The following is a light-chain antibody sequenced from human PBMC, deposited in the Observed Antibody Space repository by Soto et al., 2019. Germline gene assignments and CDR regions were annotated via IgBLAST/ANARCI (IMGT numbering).Light chain of an antibody. CDR2: GAS. Sequence: IVLTQSPGTLSLYPGERATLSCRTSQSVSSSFLAWYQHKPGQAPRLLIFGASNRAAGIPDRFSGRRSGTDFTLTIGRLEPEDFAVYYCQLYGSSSITFGQGTRLEIK. CDR3: QLYGSSSIT. J-gene: IGKJ5*01. CDR1: QSVSSSF. V-gene: IGKV3-20*01.